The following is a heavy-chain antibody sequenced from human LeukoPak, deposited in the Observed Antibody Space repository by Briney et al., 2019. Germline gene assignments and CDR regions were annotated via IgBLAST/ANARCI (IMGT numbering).Heavy chain of an antibody. Sequence: KAGGSLRLSCAASGFTFSSYSINRVRQAPGKGLEWVSSISSSSSYIYYADSVKGRFTISRDNAKNSLYLQMNSLRAEDTAVYYCARVGAYDSSGYYPPQDYWGQGTLVTVSS. CDR1: GFTFSSYS. CDR2: ISSSSSYI. V-gene: IGHV3-21*01. CDR3: ARVGAYDSSGYYPPQDY. D-gene: IGHD3-22*01. J-gene: IGHJ4*02.